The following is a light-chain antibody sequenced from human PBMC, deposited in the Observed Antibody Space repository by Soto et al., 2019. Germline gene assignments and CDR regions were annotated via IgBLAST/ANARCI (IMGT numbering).Light chain of an antibody. Sequence: EIVLTQSPGTLSLSPGERATLSCRASQSVSSSYLAWYQQKPGQAPRLLILGASSRATGIPDRFSGSGSGTDFTLTIRRLEPEDFAVYYCQQYGSSPRTFGQGTKV. CDR2: GAS. J-gene: IGKJ1*01. CDR1: QSVSSSY. V-gene: IGKV3-20*01. CDR3: QQYGSSPRT.